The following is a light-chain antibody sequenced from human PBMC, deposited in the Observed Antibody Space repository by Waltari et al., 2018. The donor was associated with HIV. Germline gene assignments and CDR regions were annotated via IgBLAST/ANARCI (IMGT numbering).Light chain of an antibody. V-gene: IGLV2-14*01. CDR1: SSDVGAYNY. CDR2: EVN. J-gene: IGLJ2*01. CDR3: SSFGRGNTVL. Sequence: QSALTQPASVSGSPGQSITIPCTGTSSDVGAYNYVSWYQQYPGKAPKVMMYEVNNRPSGVSDRFSGSKSGNTASLTISGLQVEDEAVYFCSSFGRGNTVLFGGGTKVTVL.